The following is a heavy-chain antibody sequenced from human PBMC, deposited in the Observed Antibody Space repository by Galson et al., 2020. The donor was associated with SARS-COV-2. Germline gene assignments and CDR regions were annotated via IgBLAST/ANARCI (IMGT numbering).Heavy chain of an antibody. CDR2: ISYDGSNK. V-gene: IGHV3-30*04. CDR1: GLNFSSYA. D-gene: IGHD3-10*01. CDR3: ASSLLWFGEPPGY. J-gene: IGHJ4*02. Sequence: GESLKIACAASGLNFSSYAMHWVRQAPGKGLEWVAVISYDGSNKYYADSVKGRFTISRDNSKNTLYLQMNSLRAEDTAVYYCASSLLWFGEPPGYWGQGTLVTVSS.